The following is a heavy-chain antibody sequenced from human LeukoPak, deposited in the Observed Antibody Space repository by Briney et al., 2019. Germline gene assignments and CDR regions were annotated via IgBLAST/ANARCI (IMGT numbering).Heavy chain of an antibody. CDR3: ARDSAIAAAGTSIAGYYGMDV. CDR2: IYYSGST. CDR1: GGSISSYY. J-gene: IGHJ6*02. V-gene: IGHV4-59*12. Sequence: PSETLSLTCTVSGGSISSYYWSWIRQPPGKGLEWIGYIYYSGSTYYNPSLKSRVTISVDTSKNQFSLKLSSVTAADTAVYYCARDSAIAAAGTSIAGYYGMDVWGQGTTVTVSS. D-gene: IGHD6-13*01.